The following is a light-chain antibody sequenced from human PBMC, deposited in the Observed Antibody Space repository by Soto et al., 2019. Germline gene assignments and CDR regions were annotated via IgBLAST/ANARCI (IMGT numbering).Light chain of an antibody. V-gene: IGKV1-39*01. CDR2: AAS. J-gene: IGKJ1*01. CDR1: QSISSY. CDR3: QQSYSTLWT. Sequence: DIQMTQSPSSLSASVGDRVTITCRASQSISSYLNWYQQKPGKPPKLLIYAASSLQSGVSSRFSASGSGTDFTLTISSLQPEDFATYYCQQSYSTLWTFGQGTKVEIK.